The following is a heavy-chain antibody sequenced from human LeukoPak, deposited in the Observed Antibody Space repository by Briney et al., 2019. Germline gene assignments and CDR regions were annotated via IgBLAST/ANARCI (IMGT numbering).Heavy chain of an antibody. V-gene: IGHV1-2*02. J-gene: IGHJ3*02. CDR2: INPNSGGT. D-gene: IGHD5-18*01. CDR3: ARGVRIQLWLYAFDI. Sequence: GASVKVSCKASGYTFTGYYMHWVRQAPGQGLEWMGWINPNSGGTNYAQKFQGRVTMTRDTSISTDYMELSRLRSDDTAVYYCARGVRIQLWLYAFDIWGQGTMVTVSS. CDR1: GYTFTGYY.